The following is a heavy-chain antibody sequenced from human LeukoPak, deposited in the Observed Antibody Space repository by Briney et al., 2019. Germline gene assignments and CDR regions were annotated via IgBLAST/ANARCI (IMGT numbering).Heavy chain of an antibody. Sequence: SETLSLTCTVSGGSFSSSDYYWGWIRQPPGKGLEWIGSIYYSETTYYNPSLKSRVTISVDTSKKQFSLKLRSVTAADTAVYYCARHEWGITNAFDIWGQGTMVTVSS. CDR2: IYYSETT. V-gene: IGHV4-39*01. J-gene: IGHJ3*02. CDR3: ARHEWGITNAFDI. D-gene: IGHD1-14*01. CDR1: GGSFSSSDYY.